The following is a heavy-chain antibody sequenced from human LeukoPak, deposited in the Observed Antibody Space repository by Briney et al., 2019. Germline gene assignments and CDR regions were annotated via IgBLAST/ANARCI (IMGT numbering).Heavy chain of an antibody. CDR1: GYTFIDYY. Sequence: AAVKVSCKASGYTFIDYYIHWVRQAPGQGLEWLGWINPNNSDTNFAQIFQGRVTLTTDTSVNTTYLELNKLTPDDTAIYYCATGAKNYWGQGTL. V-gene: IGHV1-2*02. CDR2: INPNNSDT. J-gene: IGHJ4*02. D-gene: IGHD2/OR15-2a*01. CDR3: ATGAKNY.